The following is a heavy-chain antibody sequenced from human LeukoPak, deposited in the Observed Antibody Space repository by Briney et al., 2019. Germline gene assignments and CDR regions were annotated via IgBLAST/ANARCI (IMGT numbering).Heavy chain of an antibody. D-gene: IGHD2-21*01. CDR2: IYYSGST. J-gene: IGHJ6*03. CDR1: GGSISSSSYY. CDR3: ARDSYSLSAALYYYYYMDV. V-gene: IGHV4-39*02. Sequence: SETLSLTCTVSGGSISSSSYYWGWIRQPPGKGLEWIGSIYYSGSTYYNPSLKSRVTISVDTSKNQFSLKLSSVTAADTAVYYCARDSYSLSAALYYYYYMDVWGKGTTVTVSS.